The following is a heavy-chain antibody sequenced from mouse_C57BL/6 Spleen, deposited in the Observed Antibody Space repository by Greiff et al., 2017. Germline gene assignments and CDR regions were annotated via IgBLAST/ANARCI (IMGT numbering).Heavy chain of an antibody. CDR2: IWRGGST. Sequence: QVQLQQSGPGLVQPSQSLSITCTVSGFSLTSYGVHWVRQSPGKGLEWLGVIWRGGSTDYNAAFLSRLSITKDNSKSQVFFKMNSLQADDTAIYYCAKNYGGYYDYDDYFDYWGQGTTLTVSS. CDR3: AKNYGGYYDYDDYFDY. CDR1: GFSLTSYG. J-gene: IGHJ2*01. D-gene: IGHD2-4*01. V-gene: IGHV2-5*01.